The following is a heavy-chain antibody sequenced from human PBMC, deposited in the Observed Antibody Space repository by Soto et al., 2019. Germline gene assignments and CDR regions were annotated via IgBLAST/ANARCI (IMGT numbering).Heavy chain of an antibody. CDR2: ISMNGTTL. Sequence: RQDPGKGLKWLSYISMNGTTLSYADTVKGRFTNSRDNAKNSLYLQMNSLRAEDTAVYFCAKDTYDILTGYYRGPQDYWGQGTLVTVSS. CDR3: AKDTYDILTGYYRGPQDY. V-gene: IGHV3-48*01. D-gene: IGHD3-9*01. J-gene: IGHJ4*02.